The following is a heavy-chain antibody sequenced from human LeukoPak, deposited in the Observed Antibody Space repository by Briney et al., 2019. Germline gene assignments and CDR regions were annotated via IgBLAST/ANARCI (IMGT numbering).Heavy chain of an antibody. D-gene: IGHD6-19*01. Sequence: SETLSLTCTVSGGSISSSSYYWGWIRQPPGKGLEWIGSIYYSGSTYYNPSLKSRVTISVDTSKNQFSLKLSSVTAADTAVYYCARYLEGIAVAGNWFDPWGQGTLVTVSS. V-gene: IGHV4-39*01. J-gene: IGHJ5*02. CDR3: ARYLEGIAVAGNWFDP. CDR2: IYYSGST. CDR1: GGSISSSSYY.